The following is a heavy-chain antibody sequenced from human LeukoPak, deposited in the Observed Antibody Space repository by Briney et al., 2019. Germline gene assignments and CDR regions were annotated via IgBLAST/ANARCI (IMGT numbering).Heavy chain of an antibody. D-gene: IGHD5-12*01. Sequence: SETLSLTCAVSGYSISSGYYWGWIRQPPGKGLEWIGSIYHSGSTYYNPSLNSRVTISIDTSKNQFSLKLTSVTAADTAVYYCARVRANSGYGHFDFWGQGALVTVSS. CDR3: ARVRANSGYGHFDF. J-gene: IGHJ4*02. V-gene: IGHV4-38-2*01. CDR2: IYHSGST. CDR1: GYSISSGYY.